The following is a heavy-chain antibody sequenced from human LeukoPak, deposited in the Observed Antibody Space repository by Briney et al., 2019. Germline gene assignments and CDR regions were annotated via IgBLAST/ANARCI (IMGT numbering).Heavy chain of an antibody. D-gene: IGHD3-22*01. Sequence: SVKVSCKASGGTFSSYAISRVRQAPGQGLEWMGGIIPTFGTANYAQKFQGRVTITTDESTSTAYMELSSLRSEDTAVYYCARARLYYYDSSGYHRDPYYFDYWGQGTLVTVSS. CDR3: ARARLYYYDSSGYHRDPYYFDY. J-gene: IGHJ4*02. CDR2: IIPTFGTA. CDR1: GGTFSSYA. V-gene: IGHV1-69*05.